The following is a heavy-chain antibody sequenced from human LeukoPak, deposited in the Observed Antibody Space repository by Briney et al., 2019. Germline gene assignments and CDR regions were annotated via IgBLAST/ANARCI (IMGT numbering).Heavy chain of an antibody. CDR1: GFTFSSYA. CDR3: AKGSLGYCSSTSCSVV. CDR2: ISGSGGST. J-gene: IGHJ4*02. D-gene: IGHD2-2*01. Sequence: GGSLRLSCAASGFTFSSYAMSWVRQAPGKGLEWVSAISGSGGSTYYTDSVKGRFTISRDNSKNTLYLQMNSLRAEDTAVYYCAKGSLGYCSSTSCSVVWGQGTLVTVSS. V-gene: IGHV3-23*01.